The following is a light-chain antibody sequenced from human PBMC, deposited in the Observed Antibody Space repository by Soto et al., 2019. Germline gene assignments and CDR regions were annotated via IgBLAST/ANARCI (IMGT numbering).Light chain of an antibody. CDR3: SSHASSTTQV. CDR2: DDD. CDR1: SGSIATNY. J-gene: IGLJ1*01. V-gene: IGLV6-57*04. Sequence: NFMLTQPHSVSESLGKTVIISCTRNSGSIATNYVQWYQLRPGSAPTTVIYDDDDRPSGVPDRFSGSIDTSSNSASLTISGLQTEDEAEYFCSSHASSTTQVFGSGTKLTVL.